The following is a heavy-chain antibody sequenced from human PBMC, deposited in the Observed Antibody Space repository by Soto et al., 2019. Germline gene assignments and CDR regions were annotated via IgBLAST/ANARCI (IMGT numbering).Heavy chain of an antibody. J-gene: IGHJ4*02. CDR3: ASYSSGWYYFDY. CDR2: IYSGGST. Sequence: PGGSLRLSCAASGFTVSSNYMSWVRQAPGKGLEWVSVIYSGGSTYYADSVKGRFTISRDNSKNTLHLQMNSLRAEDTAVYYCASYSSGWYYFDYWGQGTLVTVSS. V-gene: IGHV3-66*01. D-gene: IGHD6-19*01. CDR1: GFTVSSNY.